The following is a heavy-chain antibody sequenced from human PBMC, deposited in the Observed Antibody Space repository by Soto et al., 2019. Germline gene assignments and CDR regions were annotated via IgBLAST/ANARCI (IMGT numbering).Heavy chain of an antibody. V-gene: IGHV3-7*03. CDR3: ARDSGYSYALIRVGFDY. J-gene: IGHJ4*02. CDR1: GFTFSSYW. D-gene: IGHD5-18*01. Sequence: EVQLLESGGGLVQPGGSLRLSCAASGFTFSSYWMSWVRQAPGKGLEWVANIKQDGSEKYYVDSVKGRFTISRDNAKNSLYLQMNSLRAEDTAVYYCARDSGYSYALIRVGFDYWGQGTLVTVSS. CDR2: IKQDGSEK.